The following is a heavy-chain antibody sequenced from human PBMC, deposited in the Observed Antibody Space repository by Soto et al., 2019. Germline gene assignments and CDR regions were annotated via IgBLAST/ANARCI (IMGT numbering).Heavy chain of an antibody. Sequence: GASVKVSCKASGYAFTSYYMHWVRQAPGQGLEWMGIINPSGGSTSYAQKFQGRVTMTRDTSTSTVYMELSSLRSEDTAVYYCARELIEVGATHRYYYYGMDVWGQGTTVTVSS. D-gene: IGHD1-26*01. CDR2: INPSGGST. CDR1: GYAFTSYY. J-gene: IGHJ6*02. CDR3: ARELIEVGATHRYYYYGMDV. V-gene: IGHV1-46*01.